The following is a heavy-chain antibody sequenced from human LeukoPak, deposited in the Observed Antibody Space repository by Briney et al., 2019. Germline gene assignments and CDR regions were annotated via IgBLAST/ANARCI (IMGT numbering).Heavy chain of an antibody. CDR2: ISYDGSNK. CDR3: ARRAGDFWSGYYDYGMDV. CDR1: GFTFSSYA. D-gene: IGHD3-3*01. Sequence: GGSLRLSCAASGFTFSSYAMHWVRQAPGKGLERVAVISYDGSNKYYADSVKGRFTISRDNSKNTLYLQMNSLRAEDTAVYYCARRAGDFWSGYYDYGMDVWGQGTTVTVSS. V-gene: IGHV3-30-3*01. J-gene: IGHJ6*02.